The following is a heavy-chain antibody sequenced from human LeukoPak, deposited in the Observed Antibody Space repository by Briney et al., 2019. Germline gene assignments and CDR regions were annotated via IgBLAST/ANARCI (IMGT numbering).Heavy chain of an antibody. CDR2: INPSGGST. D-gene: IGHD3-22*01. J-gene: IGHJ4*02. Sequence: ASVKVSCKASGYTFTSYYMHWVRQAPGQGLEWMGIINPSGGSTSYAQKFQGRVTKSRDTSTSTVYMELSSLRSEDTAVYYCARDLWYYYDSSGYAIGYWGQGTLVTVSS. CDR3: ARDLWYYYDSSGYAIGY. V-gene: IGHV1-46*01. CDR1: GYTFTSYY.